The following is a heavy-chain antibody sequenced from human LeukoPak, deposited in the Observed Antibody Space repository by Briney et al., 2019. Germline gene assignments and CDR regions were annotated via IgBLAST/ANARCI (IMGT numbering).Heavy chain of an antibody. CDR3: GRGGGALDY. D-gene: IGHD3-16*01. J-gene: IGHJ4*02. CDR2: IYDSGKT. CDR1: GDSISSYY. V-gene: IGHV4-59*01. Sequence: SETLSLTCTVSGDSISSYYWSWIRQPPGKGLEWIGYIYDSGKTNYNASLISRVTISVDTSKNQFSLKLTSLPPAYTAVYYCGRGGGALDYWGQGTLVTVSS.